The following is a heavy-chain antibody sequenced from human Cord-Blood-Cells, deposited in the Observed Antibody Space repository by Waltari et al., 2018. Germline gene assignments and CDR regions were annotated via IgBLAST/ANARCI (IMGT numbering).Heavy chain of an antibody. V-gene: IGHV4-39*01. J-gene: IGHJ4*02. D-gene: IGHD3-3*01. Sequence: QLQLQESGPGLVKPSETLSLTCTVSGGSISSSSYYWGWIRQPPGKGLEWIGSIYYSGSTYYHPSLESRVTISVDTSKHQCSLKLSSVTAADTAVYYCARGDYDFWSGYYDYWGQGTLVTVSS. CDR2: IYYSGST. CDR3: ARGDYDFWSGYYDY. CDR1: GGSISSSSYY.